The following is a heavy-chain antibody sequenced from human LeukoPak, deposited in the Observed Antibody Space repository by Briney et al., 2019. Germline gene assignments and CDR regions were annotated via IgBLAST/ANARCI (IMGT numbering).Heavy chain of an antibody. D-gene: IGHD6-19*01. Sequence: GGSLRLSCAASGFTFSSYWMSWVRQAPGKGLEWVANIKQDGSEKYYVDSVKGRFTISRDNAKNSLYLQMNSLRAEDTAVYYCARDLGSSGWYYGYWGQGTLVTVSS. CDR1: GFTFSSYW. J-gene: IGHJ4*02. V-gene: IGHV3-7*01. CDR2: IKQDGSEK. CDR3: ARDLGSSGWYYGY.